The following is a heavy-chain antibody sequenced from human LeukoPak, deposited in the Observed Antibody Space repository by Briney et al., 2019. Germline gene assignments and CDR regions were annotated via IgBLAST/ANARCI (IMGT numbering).Heavy chain of an antibody. V-gene: IGHV3-23*01. CDR3: AGGLYSSSWGGLFYYYGMDV. Sequence: GGSLRLSCAASGFTFSSYAMSWVRQAPGKGLEWVSAIGGSGVNTYYADSAKGRFTISRDNSKNTLYLQMNSLRAEDTAVYYCAGGLYSSSWGGLFYYYGMDVWGQGTTVTVSS. D-gene: IGHD6-13*01. J-gene: IGHJ6*02. CDR2: IGGSGVNT. CDR1: GFTFSSYA.